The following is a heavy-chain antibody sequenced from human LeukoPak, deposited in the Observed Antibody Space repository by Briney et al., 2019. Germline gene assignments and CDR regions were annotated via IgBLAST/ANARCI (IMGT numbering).Heavy chain of an antibody. V-gene: IGHV3-74*01. D-gene: IGHD1-1*01. CDR3: ARVLRLERPYYYYYMDV. CDR1: GFTFSAYW. Sequence: GGSLRLSCAASGFTFSAYWMHWVRQVPGKGLVWVSRINNDGTATFFADSVKGRFTISRDNAKNSLYLQMNSLRAEDTALYHCARVLRLERPYYYYYMDVWGKGTTVTISS. CDR2: INNDGTAT. J-gene: IGHJ6*03.